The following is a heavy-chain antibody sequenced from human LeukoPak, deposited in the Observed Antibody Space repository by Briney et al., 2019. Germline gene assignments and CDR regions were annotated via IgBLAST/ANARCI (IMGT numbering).Heavy chain of an antibody. CDR3: AKSQEDVAMKITLGVH. CDR2: IYSGGNT. Sequence: GGSLRLSCAVSGFIVSSDYMSWVRQAPGKGLEWVSVIYSGGNTYYADSVKGRFTISRDTSKNTLYLQMNSLRAEDTAIYYCAKSQEDVAMKITLGVHWGQGTLVTVSS. J-gene: IGHJ4*02. D-gene: IGHD1-14*01. CDR1: GFIVSSDY. V-gene: IGHV3-53*01.